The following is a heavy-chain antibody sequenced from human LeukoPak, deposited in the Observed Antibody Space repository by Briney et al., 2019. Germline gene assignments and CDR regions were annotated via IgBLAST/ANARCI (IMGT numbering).Heavy chain of an antibody. D-gene: IGHD2-8*01. CDR1: GYTFTSYG. CDR2: ISAYNGNT. V-gene: IGHV1-18*01. Sequence: GASVKVSCKASGYTFTSYGISWVRQAPGQGLEWMGWISAYNGNTNYAQKLQGRVTMTTDTSTSTAYMKLRSLRSDDTAVYYCARDRGCTNGVCYIDDGDYFDYWGQGTLVTVSS. CDR3: ARDRGCTNGVCYIDDGDYFDY. J-gene: IGHJ4*02.